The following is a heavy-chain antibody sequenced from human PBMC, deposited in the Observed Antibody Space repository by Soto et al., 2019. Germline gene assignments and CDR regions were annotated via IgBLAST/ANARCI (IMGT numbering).Heavy chain of an antibody. CDR3: ARDGRLGSWRVYNCSDP. CDR2: ISSSGRTT. D-gene: IGHD3-3*01. Sequence: QVQLVESGGGLVKPGGSLRLSCAASGFIFSDYYMSWIRQAPGKGLEWVSYISSSGRTTYYADSVKGRFTISRDNSNHSVNLQMNSLRVENTAVYFCARDGRLGSWRVYNCSDPWGQGTLVTVSS. J-gene: IGHJ5*01. V-gene: IGHV3-11*01. CDR1: GFIFSDYY.